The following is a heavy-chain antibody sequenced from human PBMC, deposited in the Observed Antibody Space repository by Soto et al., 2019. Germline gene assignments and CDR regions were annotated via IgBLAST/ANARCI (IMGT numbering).Heavy chain of an antibody. J-gene: IGHJ5*02. D-gene: IGHD2-21*01. CDR2: IYYSGTT. V-gene: IGHV4-39*07. Sequence: PSETLSLTCTVSGGSISRSSYYWGWIRQPPGKGLEWIGSIYYSGTTYYNPSLKSRVTISVDTSKNQFSLKVNSVTAADTAVYYCARRAVVAVTGSLDNWLDPWGQGILVTVSS. CDR3: ARRAVVAVTGSLDNWLDP. CDR1: GGSISRSSYY.